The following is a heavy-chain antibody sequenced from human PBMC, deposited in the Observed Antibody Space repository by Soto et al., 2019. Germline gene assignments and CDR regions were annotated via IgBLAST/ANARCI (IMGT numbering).Heavy chain of an antibody. CDR2: INPSGGST. V-gene: IGHV1-46*01. J-gene: IGHJ4*02. Sequence: GASVKGSCKASVYTFTSYYMHWVRQAPGQGLEWMGIINPSGGSTSYAQKFQGRVTMTRDTSTSTVYMQLSSLTSEDTAVYYCARDDSGFSGSHYIDYFNYWGQGALVTVSS. D-gene: IGHD1-26*01. CDR1: VYTFTSYY. CDR3: ARDDSGFSGSHYIDYFNY.